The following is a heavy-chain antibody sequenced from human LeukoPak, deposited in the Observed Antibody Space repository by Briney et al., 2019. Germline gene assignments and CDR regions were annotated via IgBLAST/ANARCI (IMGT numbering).Heavy chain of an antibody. Sequence: GGSLRLSCAASGFTFSDYYMSWIRQAPGKGLEWVSRINSDGSSTSYADSVKGRFTISRDNAKNSLYLQMNSLRAEDTAVYYCARDWGMVRGVIIDLFDYWGQGTLVTVSS. V-gene: IGHV3-11*06. CDR2: INSDGSST. J-gene: IGHJ4*02. D-gene: IGHD3-10*01. CDR1: GFTFSDYY. CDR3: ARDWGMVRGVIIDLFDY.